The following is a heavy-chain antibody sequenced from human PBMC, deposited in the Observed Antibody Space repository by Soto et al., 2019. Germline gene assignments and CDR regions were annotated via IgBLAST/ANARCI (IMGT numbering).Heavy chain of an antibody. Sequence: QVQLQESGPGLVKPSETLSLTCTVSGGSISSYYWSWIRQPPGKGLGWIGYIYYSGSTNYNPSLKSRVTISVDTSKNQFSLKLSSVTAADTAVYYCARDCGGDCSVFDYWGQGTLVTVSS. CDR2: IYYSGST. CDR1: GGSISSYY. J-gene: IGHJ4*02. CDR3: ARDCGGDCSVFDY. V-gene: IGHV4-59*01. D-gene: IGHD2-21*02.